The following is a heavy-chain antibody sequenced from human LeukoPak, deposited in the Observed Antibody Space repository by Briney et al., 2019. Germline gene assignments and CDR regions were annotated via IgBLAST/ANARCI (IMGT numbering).Heavy chain of an antibody. CDR3: ASRPRYCSGGSCRGRYFDY. CDR2: INHSGST. J-gene: IGHJ4*02. V-gene: IGHV4-34*01. D-gene: IGHD2-15*01. CDR1: GGSFSGYY. Sequence: SETLSLTCAVYGGSFSGYYWSWIRQPPGKGLEWMGEINHSGSTNYNPSLKSRVTISVDTPKNQFSLKLSSVTAADTAVYYCASRPRYCSGGSCRGRYFDYWGQGTLVTVSS.